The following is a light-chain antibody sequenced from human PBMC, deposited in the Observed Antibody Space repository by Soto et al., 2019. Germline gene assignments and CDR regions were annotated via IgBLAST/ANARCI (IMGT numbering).Light chain of an antibody. CDR1: SSDVGGYNY. CDR2: DVT. J-gene: IGLJ1*01. Sequence: QSALTQPRSVSGSPGQSVTISCTGTSSDVGGYNYVSWYQHHPGKAPKLMIYDVTERPSGVRDRFSASKSGNTASLTISGLQAEDEADYYCCSYAGSYTYVFGTGTKVTVL. CDR3: CSYAGSYTYV. V-gene: IGLV2-11*01.